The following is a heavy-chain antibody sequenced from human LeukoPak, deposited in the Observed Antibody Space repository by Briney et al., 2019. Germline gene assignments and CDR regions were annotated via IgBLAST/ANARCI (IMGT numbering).Heavy chain of an antibody. CDR3: ARSKYCSGGSCRAPFDY. Sequence: GGSLRLSCAASGFTFSSYSMSWVRQAPGKGLEWVSYISSSSSTIYYADSVKGRFTISRDNAKNSLYLQMNSLRAEDTAVYYCARSKYCSGGSCRAPFDYWGQGTLVTVSS. J-gene: IGHJ4*02. CDR1: GFTFSSYS. D-gene: IGHD2-15*01. V-gene: IGHV3-48*04. CDR2: ISSSSSTI.